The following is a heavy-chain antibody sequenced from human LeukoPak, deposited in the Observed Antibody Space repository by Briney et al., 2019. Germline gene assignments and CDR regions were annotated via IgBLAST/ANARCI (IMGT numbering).Heavy chain of an antibody. V-gene: IGHV4-39*07. D-gene: IGHD3-3*01. CDR2: IYYSGST. Sequence: SETLSLTCTVSGGSISSSSYYWGWIRQPPGKGLEWIGSIYYSGSTYYNPSLKSRVTISVDTSKNQFSLKLSSVTAADTAAYYCARDPGASVDDFWSGYYPPQSGYYYMDVWGKGTTVTVSS. CDR1: GGSISSSSYY. J-gene: IGHJ6*03. CDR3: ARDPGASVDDFWSGYYPPQSGYYYMDV.